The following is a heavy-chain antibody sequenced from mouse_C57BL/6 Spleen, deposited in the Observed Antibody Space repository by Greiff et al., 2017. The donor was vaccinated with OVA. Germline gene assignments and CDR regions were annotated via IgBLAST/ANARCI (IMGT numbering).Heavy chain of an antibody. CDR3: ARNHYGSSYDAMDY. V-gene: IGHV1-52*01. J-gene: IGHJ4*01. CDR2: IDPSDSET. CDR1: GYTFTSYW. D-gene: IGHD1-1*01. Sequence: QVQLQQPGAELVRPGSSVKLSCKASGYTFTSYWMHWVKQRPIQGLEWIGNIDPSDSETHYNQKFKDKATLTVDKSSSTAYMQLSSLTSEDSAVYYCARNHYGSSYDAMDYWGQGTSVTVSS.